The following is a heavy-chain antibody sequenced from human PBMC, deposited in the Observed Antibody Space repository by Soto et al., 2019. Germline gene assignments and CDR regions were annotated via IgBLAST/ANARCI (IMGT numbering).Heavy chain of an antibody. V-gene: IGHV3-30*18. D-gene: IGHD3-3*02. CDR3: AKDGTFLEWLLSYYYYYLDV. Sequence: PGGSLRLSCAASGFTFSSYGMHWFRQAPGKGLEWVAVISYDGSNKYYADSMKGRFTISRDNSKNTLYLQMNSLRAEDTAVYYCAKDGTFLEWLLSYYYYYLDVWGKGTTVTVSS. J-gene: IGHJ6*03. CDR2: ISYDGSNK. CDR1: GFTFSSYG.